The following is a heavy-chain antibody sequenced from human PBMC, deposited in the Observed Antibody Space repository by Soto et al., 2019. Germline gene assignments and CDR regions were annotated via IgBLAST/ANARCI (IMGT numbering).Heavy chain of an antibody. CDR3: AKEEGSIAAAGPYYYYGMDV. CDR2: ISGSGGST. J-gene: IGHJ6*02. Sequence: GGSLRLSCAASGSTFSSYAMSWVRQAPGKGLEWVSAISGSGGSTYYADSVKGRFTISRDNSKNTLYLQMNSLRAEDTAVYYCAKEEGSIAAAGPYYYYGMDVWGQGTTVTVSS. CDR1: GSTFSSYA. V-gene: IGHV3-23*01. D-gene: IGHD6-13*01.